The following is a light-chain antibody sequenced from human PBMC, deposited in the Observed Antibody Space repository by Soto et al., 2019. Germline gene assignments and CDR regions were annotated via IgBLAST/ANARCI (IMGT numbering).Light chain of an antibody. V-gene: IGKV3-11*01. J-gene: IGKJ5*01. CDR2: DTS. Sequence: EIVLTQSPATLSLSPGERATLSCRTSQTIRGLLNWYQQRPGQAPRLLIYDTSNRATDIPARFSGSGSGTDFILTISSRGPEDFGVYYCQQRHKWPITFGQGTRLHIK. CDR3: QQRHKWPIT. CDR1: QTIRGL.